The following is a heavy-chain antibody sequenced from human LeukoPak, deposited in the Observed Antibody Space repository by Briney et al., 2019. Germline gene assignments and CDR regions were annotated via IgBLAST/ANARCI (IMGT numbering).Heavy chain of an antibody. J-gene: IGHJ6*03. D-gene: IGHD2-15*01. CDR1: GGTFSSYA. CDR3: AREVGDRVGYYYMDV. CDR2: IIPIFGTA. V-gene: IGHV1-69*05. Sequence: SVKVSCKASGGTFSSYAISWVRQAPGQGLEWMGGIIPIFGTANYAQKFQGRVTITTDESTSTAYMELSSLRSEDTAVYYCAREVGDRVGYYYMDVWGKGTTVTVSS.